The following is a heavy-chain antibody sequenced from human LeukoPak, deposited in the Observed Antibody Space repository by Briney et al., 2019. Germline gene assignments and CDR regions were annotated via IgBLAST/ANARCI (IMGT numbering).Heavy chain of an antibody. Sequence: GRSLRLSCAASGFTFSSYGMHWVRQAPGKGLEWVAVISYDGSNKYYADSVKGRFTISRDNSKNTLYLQMNSLRAEDTAVYYCAKVRVDAYVSPNDYWGQGALVTVSS. D-gene: IGHD3-16*01. CDR3: AKVRVDAYVSPNDY. V-gene: IGHV3-30*18. J-gene: IGHJ4*02. CDR1: GFTFSSYG. CDR2: ISYDGSNK.